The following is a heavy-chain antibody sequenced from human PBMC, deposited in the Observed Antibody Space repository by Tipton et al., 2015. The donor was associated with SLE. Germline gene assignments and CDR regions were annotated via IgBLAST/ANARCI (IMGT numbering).Heavy chain of an antibody. Sequence: QSGAEVKKPGASVKVSCKASGYILTGYYLHWVRQAPGQGLEWMGWISVYNLNTKYAQKLQGRVTMAIDTSTSTAYMELRSLTSDDTAVYYCARTLLDYYYYMGVWGKGTTVTVSS. CDR3: ARTLLDYYYYMGV. V-gene: IGHV1-18*04. CDR2: ISVYNLNT. J-gene: IGHJ6*03. CDR1: GYILTGYY.